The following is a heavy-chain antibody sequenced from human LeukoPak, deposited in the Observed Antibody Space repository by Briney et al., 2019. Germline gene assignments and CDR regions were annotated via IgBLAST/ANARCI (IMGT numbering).Heavy chain of an antibody. Sequence: PGGSLRLSCAASGFTFDDYAMHWVRQAPGKGLEWVSGISWNSGSIGYADSVKGRFTISRDNAKNSLYLQMNSLRAEDTAVYYCAKGGWAPADGHDAFDIWGQGTMVTVSS. CDR3: AKGGWAPADGHDAFDI. J-gene: IGHJ3*02. V-gene: IGHV3-9*01. CDR2: ISWNSGSI. D-gene: IGHD3-10*01. CDR1: GFTFDDYA.